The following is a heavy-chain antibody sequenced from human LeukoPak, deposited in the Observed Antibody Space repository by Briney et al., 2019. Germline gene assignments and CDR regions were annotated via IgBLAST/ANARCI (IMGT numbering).Heavy chain of an antibody. CDR1: GGSFSGYY. J-gene: IGHJ3*02. CDR3: ARGPRIQLWLEEVMGAFDI. D-gene: IGHD5-18*01. Sequence: SETLSLTCAVYGGSFSGYYWSWIRQPPGKGLAWIGEINHSGSTNYNPSLKSRVTISVDTSKNQFSLKLSSVTAADTAVYYCARGPRIQLWLEEVMGAFDIWGQGTMVTVSS. V-gene: IGHV4-34*01. CDR2: INHSGST.